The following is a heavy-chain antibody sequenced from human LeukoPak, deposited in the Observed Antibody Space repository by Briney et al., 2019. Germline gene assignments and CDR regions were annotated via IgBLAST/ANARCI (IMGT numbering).Heavy chain of an antibody. CDR2: INQDGSKE. D-gene: IGHD5-12*01. CDR3: VRDGGVSGYDLLDY. Sequence: GGSLRLSCTASGFIFSNYWMTWVRQAPGKGLEWVAQINQDGSKEDYIDSVKARFSISRDNARHSLSLQMNSLRAEHTAVYYCVRDGGVSGYDLLDYWGQGTLVTVSS. J-gene: IGHJ4*02. CDR1: GFIFSNYW. V-gene: IGHV3-7*01.